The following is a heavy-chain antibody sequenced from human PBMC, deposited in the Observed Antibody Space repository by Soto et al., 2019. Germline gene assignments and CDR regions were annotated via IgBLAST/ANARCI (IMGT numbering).Heavy chain of an antibody. Sequence: VSLRLSCAASEFTFDNAWMNWVRQAPGKGLEWVGHIKRKTQGGTTDYAAPVTGRFTISSDDSKNMVYLQMNDLRTEDTAVYYWTSNTTVTPDYGLDVWGEGTTVTVSS. CDR2: IKRKTQGGTT. CDR1: EFTFDNAW. V-gene: IGHV3-15*01. D-gene: IGHD4-17*01. CDR3: TSNTTVTPDYGLDV. J-gene: IGHJ6*02.